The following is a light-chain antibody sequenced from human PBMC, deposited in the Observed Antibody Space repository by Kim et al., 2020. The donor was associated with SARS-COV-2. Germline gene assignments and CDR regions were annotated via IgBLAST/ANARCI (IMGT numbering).Light chain of an antibody. Sequence: RATLKCKSSQTVLYNSNNKNYLAWYQQKPGQAPKLLIYCASIRESGVSDRFSGSGSETDFTLTISRLQAEDVAVYYCQQYYSTPPSFGQGTTLEIK. CDR3: QQYYSTPPS. CDR2: CAS. CDR1: QTVLYNSNNKNY. V-gene: IGKV4-1*01. J-gene: IGKJ2*03.